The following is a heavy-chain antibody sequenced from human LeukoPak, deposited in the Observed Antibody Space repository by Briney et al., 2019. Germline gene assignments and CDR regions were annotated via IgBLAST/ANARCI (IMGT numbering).Heavy chain of an antibody. Sequence: ASVTVSFKASGYTFTNYNMHWVRQPPGQGLEWMGWINPNSGDTSYAQKFQDRVTMTRDTSVTTAYMELTRLTPDDTAVYYCASLRLVDYWGQGTLVTVSS. CDR3: ASLRLVDY. J-gene: IGHJ4*02. CDR2: INPNSGDT. D-gene: IGHD6-19*01. CDR1: GYTFTNYN. V-gene: IGHV1-2*02.